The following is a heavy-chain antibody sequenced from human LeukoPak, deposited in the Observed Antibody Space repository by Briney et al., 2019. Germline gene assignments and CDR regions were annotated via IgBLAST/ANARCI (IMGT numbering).Heavy chain of an antibody. Sequence: QSGGSLRLSCAAPGVTVSITYMNSVRQAPGKGLEWVSVIYSGGSTYYADSVKGRFTISRDNSKNTLYLQMNSLRAEDTAVYYCARDRDANWFDPWGQGTLVTVSS. CDR1: GVTVSITY. V-gene: IGHV3-53*01. D-gene: IGHD3-10*01. CDR2: IYSGGST. CDR3: ARDRDANWFDP. J-gene: IGHJ5*02.